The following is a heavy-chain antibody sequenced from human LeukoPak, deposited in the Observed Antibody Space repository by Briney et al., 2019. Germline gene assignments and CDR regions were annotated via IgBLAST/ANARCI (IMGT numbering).Heavy chain of an antibody. Sequence: GGSLRLSCAASGFTFHNYAMSWVRQAPGKGLEWVSILSDSGDSTYYADSVKGRFTISRDNSRNMLYLQMNSLRADDTAVYYCAKHPTYDYIWGSYRHFEYWGQGTLVTVSS. CDR3: AKHPTYDYIWGSYRHFEY. J-gene: IGHJ4*02. CDR2: LSDSGDST. CDR1: GFTFHNYA. D-gene: IGHD3-16*02. V-gene: IGHV3-23*01.